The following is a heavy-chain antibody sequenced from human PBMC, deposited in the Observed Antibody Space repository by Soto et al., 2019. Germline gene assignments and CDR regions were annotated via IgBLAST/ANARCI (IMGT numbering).Heavy chain of an antibody. CDR2: TGLSGRTT. Sequence: EVQLLESGGGLVQPGGSLRLSCVASGLTFSVSAMTWVRQAPGKGLEWVSTTGLSGRTTYYGDSVKGRFTVSRDNSKNPLELQMSSLRAEDTAVYYCATVHNTSRSFNFWGRGTLVTVSS. V-gene: IGHV3-23*01. J-gene: IGHJ4*02. CDR1: GLTFSVSA. D-gene: IGHD1-20*01. CDR3: ATVHNTSRSFNF.